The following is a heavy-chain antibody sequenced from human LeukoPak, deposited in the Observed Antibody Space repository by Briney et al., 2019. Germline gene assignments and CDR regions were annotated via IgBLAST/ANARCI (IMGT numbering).Heavy chain of an antibody. D-gene: IGHD3-10*01. Sequence: PGGSLRLSCAASGFTFSTSAMNWVRQAPGKGLEWVSAISGSGDSTYYADSVKGRFTISRDNSRNTLYLHMNSLRAEDTAVYYCAKDPMLRTGGPFDYWGQGTLVTVSS. J-gene: IGHJ4*02. V-gene: IGHV3-23*01. CDR1: GFTFSTSA. CDR2: ISGSGDST. CDR3: AKDPMLRTGGPFDY.